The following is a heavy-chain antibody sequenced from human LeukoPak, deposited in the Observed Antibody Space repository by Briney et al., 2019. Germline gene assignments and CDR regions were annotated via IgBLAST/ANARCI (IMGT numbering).Heavy chain of an antibody. Sequence: SVKVSCKASGGTFSSYAISWVRQAPGQGLEWMGGIIPIFGTANYAQKFQGRVTITADESTSTAYMELSSLRSEDTAVYYCARDKPITMVRGVIRRAFDIWGQGTMVTVSS. V-gene: IGHV1-69*13. CDR1: GGTFSSYA. J-gene: IGHJ3*02. CDR2: IIPIFGTA. D-gene: IGHD3-10*01. CDR3: ARDKPITMVRGVIRRAFDI.